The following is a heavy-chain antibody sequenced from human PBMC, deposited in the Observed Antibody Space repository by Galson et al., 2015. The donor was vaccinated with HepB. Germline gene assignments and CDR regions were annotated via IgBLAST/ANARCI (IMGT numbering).Heavy chain of an antibody. CDR3: VKCQQGYSGYDYLDY. CDR2: ISSHGDST. D-gene: IGHD5-12*01. CDR1: GFTFSSNA. J-gene: IGHJ4*02. V-gene: IGHV3-64D*06. Sequence: SLRLSCAASGFTFSSNAMHWVRQAAGKGLDFVSAISSHGDSTYYADSVKGRFTISRDNSKNTLYLQMSSLRAEDTALYYCVKCQQGYSGYDYLDYWGQGTLVTVSS.